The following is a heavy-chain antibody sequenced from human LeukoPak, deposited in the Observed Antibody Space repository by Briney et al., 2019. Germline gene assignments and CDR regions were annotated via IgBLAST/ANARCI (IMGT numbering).Heavy chain of an antibody. V-gene: IGHV4-59*01. J-gene: IGHJ5*02. CDR3: ARDQLYGSAGNWFDP. CDR1: GASITTYY. CDR2: IYYTGTT. D-gene: IGHD3-10*01. Sequence: SETLSLTCTVSGASITTYYWNWIRQPPGKELEWIGHIYYTGTTKYNPSLRSRVTISVDTSKNQFSLNLSSVTAADTAIYYCARDQLYGSAGNWFDPWGPGTLVTVSS.